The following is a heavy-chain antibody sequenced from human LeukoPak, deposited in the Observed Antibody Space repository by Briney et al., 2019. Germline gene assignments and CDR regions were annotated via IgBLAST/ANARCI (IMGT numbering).Heavy chain of an antibody. V-gene: IGHV3-23*01. CDR1: GFIFSSHG. Sequence: GGSLRLSCAASGFIFSSHGMSWVRNAPGQGLEWVTSFSGSVRSTYYSDSVKGRFTISKDTSKNTLYLQMNSLRAEDTAIYYCAKDQLNRFCSGGSCSITHDSWGQGTLVTVSS. J-gene: IGHJ4*02. CDR2: FSGSVRST. CDR3: AKDQLNRFCSGGSCSITHDS. D-gene: IGHD2-15*01.